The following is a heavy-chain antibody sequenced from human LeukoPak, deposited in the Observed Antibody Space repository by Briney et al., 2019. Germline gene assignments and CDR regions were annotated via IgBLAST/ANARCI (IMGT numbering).Heavy chain of an antibody. CDR2: INSDGSEG. D-gene: IGHD6-6*01. V-gene: IGHV3-7*03. Sequence: GGSLRLSCAVSGFPFSGFWMSWSRQAPGKGLEWVASINSDGSEGYYADVVKGRFTISRDNAKNSLYLQINSLRAEDTAVYYCARSSYSSSSSVWGQGTMVTVSS. CDR3: ARSSYSSSSSV. CDR1: GFPFSGFW. J-gene: IGHJ3*01.